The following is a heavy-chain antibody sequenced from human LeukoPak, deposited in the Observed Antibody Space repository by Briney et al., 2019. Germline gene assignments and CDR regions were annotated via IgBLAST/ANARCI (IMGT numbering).Heavy chain of an antibody. V-gene: IGHV1-18*01. Sequence: ASVKVSCKASGYTLTSYVINWVRQAPGQGLEWMGWISSYNGNTNYAQNLQGRVTMTTDTSMSTAYMELRSLRSDDTAMYYCATGTGTTGIDYWGQGTLVTVSS. CDR2: ISSYNGNT. J-gene: IGHJ4*02. CDR3: ATGTGTTGIDY. D-gene: IGHD1-1*01. CDR1: GYTLTSYV.